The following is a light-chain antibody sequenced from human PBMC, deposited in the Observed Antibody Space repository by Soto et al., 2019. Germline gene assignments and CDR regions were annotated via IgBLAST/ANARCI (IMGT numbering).Light chain of an antibody. CDR3: GSWDSSLSAYV. V-gene: IGLV1-51*01. CDR2: DDD. Sequence: QSALTQPPSVSAAPGQKVTISCSGSSSNIGGNSVSWYQQLPGTAPKLLIYDDDKRPSGIPDRFSGSKSGTSATLGITGFRTGDEADYYCGSWDSSLSAYVFGNGTKVTAL. CDR1: SSNIGGNS. J-gene: IGLJ1*01.